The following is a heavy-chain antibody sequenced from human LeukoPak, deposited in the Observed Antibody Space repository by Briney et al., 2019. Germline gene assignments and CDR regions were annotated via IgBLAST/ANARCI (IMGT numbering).Heavy chain of an antibody. CDR1: GGPISGYY. D-gene: IGHD6-13*01. CDR2: VHYSGST. J-gene: IGHJ3*02. V-gene: IGHV4-59*08. CDR3: ARSGVFTGYDAFDI. Sequence: SETLSLTCTVSGGPISGYYYYWIRQPPGKGLEWIGYVHYSGSTNYNPSLKSRLTISIDKSKNQYSLKLSSVTAADTAVYYCARSGVFTGYDAFDIWGQGTRVTVSS.